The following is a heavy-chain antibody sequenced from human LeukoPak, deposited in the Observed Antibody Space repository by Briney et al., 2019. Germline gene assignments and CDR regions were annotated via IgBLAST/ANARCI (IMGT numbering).Heavy chain of an antibody. Sequence: SETLSLTCAVYGGSFSGYYWSWIRQPPGKGLEWIGEINHIGSTNYNPSLKSRVTISVDTSKNQFSLKLSSVTAADTAVYYCARGRGYCSSTSCYRLYYYYYGMDVWGKGTTVTVSS. J-gene: IGHJ6*04. D-gene: IGHD2-2*01. CDR3: ARGRGYCSSTSCYRLYYYYYGMDV. V-gene: IGHV4-34*01. CDR2: INHIGST. CDR1: GGSFSGYY.